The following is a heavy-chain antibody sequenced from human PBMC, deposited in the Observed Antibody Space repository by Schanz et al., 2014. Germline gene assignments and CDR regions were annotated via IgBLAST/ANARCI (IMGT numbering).Heavy chain of an antibody. CDR2: IYRSGST. V-gene: IGHV4-61*01. D-gene: IGHD3-22*01. CDR1: GGSISRGTHY. CDR3: AREYSSFDY. Sequence: QVRMQESGPGLVKPSQTLSLTCTVSGGSISRGTHYWTWIRQPPGKGLEWIGNIYRSGSTNYNASLKSRVTMSVDTSKNQFSLKLSSVTAADTAVYYCAREYSSFDYWGQGTLVTVSS. J-gene: IGHJ4*02.